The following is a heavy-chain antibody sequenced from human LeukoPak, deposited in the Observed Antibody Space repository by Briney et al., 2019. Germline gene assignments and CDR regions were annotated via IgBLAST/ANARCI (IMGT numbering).Heavy chain of an antibody. CDR1: GGSISSGGYY. V-gene: IGHV4-31*03. CDR3: ARTYYDFWSGHYDWFDP. J-gene: IGHJ5*02. D-gene: IGHD3-3*01. Sequence: PSQTLSLTCTVSGGSISSGGYYWSWIRQHPGKGLEWIGYIYYSGSTYYNPSLKSRVTISVDTSKNQFSLKLSSVTAADTAVYYCARTYYDFWSGHYDWFDPWGQGTLVTVSS. CDR2: IYYSGST.